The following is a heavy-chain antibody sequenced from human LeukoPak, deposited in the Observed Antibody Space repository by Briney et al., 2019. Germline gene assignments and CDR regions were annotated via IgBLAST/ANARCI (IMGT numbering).Heavy chain of an antibody. CDR3: ARAYSRRRYSSSAHLDY. V-gene: IGHV4-34*01. CDR2: INHSGST. D-gene: IGHD6-6*01. CDR1: GGSFSGYY. Sequence: SETLSLTCAVYGGSFSGYYWSWIRQPPGKGLEWIGEINHSGSTNYNPSLKSRVTISVDTSKNQFSLKLSSVTAADTAVYYCARAYSRRRYSSSAHLDYWGQGTLVTVSS. J-gene: IGHJ4*02.